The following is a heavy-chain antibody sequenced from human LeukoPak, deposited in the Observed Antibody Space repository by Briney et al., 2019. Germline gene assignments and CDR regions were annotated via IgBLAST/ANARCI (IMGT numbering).Heavy chain of an antibody. CDR3: ATHGGFETYPLDY. CDR2: IFYTGST. J-gene: IGHJ4*02. D-gene: IGHD3-10*01. CDR1: GGSIRSYY. Sequence: SETLSLTCTVSGGSIRSYYWSWIRQPPGKALEWIGHIFYTGSTTYSPSLKARLTISLDTSKNQFSLKLSAVTAGDTAVYYCATHGGFETYPLDYWGQGTLVTVSS. V-gene: IGHV4-59*08.